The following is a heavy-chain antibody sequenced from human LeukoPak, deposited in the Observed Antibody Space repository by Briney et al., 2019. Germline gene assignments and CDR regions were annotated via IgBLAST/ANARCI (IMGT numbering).Heavy chain of an antibody. V-gene: IGHV3-49*03. CDR1: GLTFGDYA. D-gene: IGHD6-6*01. J-gene: IGHJ4*02. CDR3: TRSPPIAARQFDY. Sequence: PGGSLRLSCTASGLTFGDYAMSWFRQAPGKGLEWVGFIRSKAYGGTTEYAASVKGRFTISRDDSKSIAYLQMNSLKTEDTAVYYCTRSPPIAARQFDYWGQGTLVTVSS. CDR2: IRSKAYGGTT.